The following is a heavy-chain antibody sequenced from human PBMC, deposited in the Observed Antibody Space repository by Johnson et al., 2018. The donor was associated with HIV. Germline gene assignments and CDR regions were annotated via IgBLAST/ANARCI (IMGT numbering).Heavy chain of an antibody. CDR1: GFTFSSYA. V-gene: IGHV3-30*04. CDR2: ISYDGSNQ. J-gene: IGHJ3*02. D-gene: IGHD5-24*01. CDR3: ARDAHGYNPYDAFDI. Sequence: QVQLVESGGGVVQPGRSRRLSCAASGFTFSSYAMHWVRQAPGKGLEWMAVISYDGSNQYYADSVKGRFTISRDNSKKPLYLHMNRLKPEDTAVYYCARDAHGYNPYDAFDIWGHGTMVTVSS.